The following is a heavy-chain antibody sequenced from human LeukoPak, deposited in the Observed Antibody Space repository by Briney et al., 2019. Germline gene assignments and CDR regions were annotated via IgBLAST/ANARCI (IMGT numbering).Heavy chain of an antibody. D-gene: IGHD3-16*01. J-gene: IGHJ4*02. Sequence: PGGSLRLSCAASGLTFSDHAMHWVRQAPGKGLEWLGVISYDGNYNHYADSVKGRFTVSRDNSKDTVYLHMSSLKPEDTAVYYCARDLGSYGWGNHFDYWGQGTLVTVSS. CDR1: GLTFSDHA. CDR3: ARDLGSYGWGNHFDY. V-gene: IGHV3-30-3*01. CDR2: ISYDGNYN.